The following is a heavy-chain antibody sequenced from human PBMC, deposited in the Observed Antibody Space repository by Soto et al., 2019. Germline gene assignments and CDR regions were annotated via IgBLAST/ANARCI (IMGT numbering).Heavy chain of an antibody. CDR1: GFTFSSYG. CDR3: ARDRDSSSWFGFSYYYYGMDV. Sequence: GGSLRLSCAASGFTFSSYGMHWVRQAPGKGLEWVAVIWYDGSNKYYADSVKGRFTISRDNSKNTLYLQMNSLRAEDTAVYYCARDRDSSSWFGFSYYYYGMDVWGQGTTVTVSS. CDR2: IWYDGSNK. D-gene: IGHD6-13*01. V-gene: IGHV3-33*01. J-gene: IGHJ6*02.